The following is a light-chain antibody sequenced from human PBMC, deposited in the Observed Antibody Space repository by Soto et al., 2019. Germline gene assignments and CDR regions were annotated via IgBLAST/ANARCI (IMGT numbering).Light chain of an antibody. CDR2: GAS. J-gene: IGKJ1*01. CDR3: QQYNNWPRT. Sequence: EIVMTQSPATLSVSPGERATLSCRASQSVRSNLAWYQQKPGQAPRLLIYGASTRATGIPARFSGSGSGTDFTLNISSVQSEEFAVYYCQQYNNWPRTFGQGTKVEIK. CDR1: QSVRSN. V-gene: IGKV3-15*01.